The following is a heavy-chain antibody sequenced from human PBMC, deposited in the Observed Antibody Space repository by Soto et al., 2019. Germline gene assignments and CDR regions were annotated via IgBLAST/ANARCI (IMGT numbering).Heavy chain of an antibody. CDR2: VFHKGIT. D-gene: IGHD6-19*01. V-gene: IGHV4-4*02. J-gene: IGHJ4*02. CDR1: GDSIKSNVW. CDR3: ARDAAVPGEADRFDY. Sequence: KPSETLPLTCSVSGDSIKSNVWWSWVRQSPGKALEWIGEVFHKGITNYNPSLWGRVTMSVDKANNQFSLTLTSVTAADTGIYYCARDAAVPGEADRFDYWGQGILVTVS.